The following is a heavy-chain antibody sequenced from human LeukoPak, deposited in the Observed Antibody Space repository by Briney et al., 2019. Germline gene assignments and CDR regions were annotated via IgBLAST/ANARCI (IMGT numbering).Heavy chain of an antibody. D-gene: IGHD4-23*01. CDR3: VRAIGSNTL. Sequence: GGSLRLSCSASGVTFSDYAMTWVRQAPGKVLEWVANINQDGSEKYYVDSVKGRFTISRDNAKNSLYLQMNSLRAEDTAVYFCVRAIGSNTLWGQGTLVTVSS. J-gene: IGHJ4*02. CDR1: GVTFSDYA. CDR2: INQDGSEK. V-gene: IGHV3-7*01.